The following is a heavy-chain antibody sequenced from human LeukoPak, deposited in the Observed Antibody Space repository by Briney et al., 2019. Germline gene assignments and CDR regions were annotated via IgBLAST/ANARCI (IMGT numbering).Heavy chain of an antibody. V-gene: IGHV1-46*01. CDR1: GYTFTSYY. CDR3: ARDVGTMVRGVIPTTPSNWFDP. D-gene: IGHD3-10*01. Sequence: ASVKVSCKASGYTFTSYYMHWVRQAPGQGLEWMGIINPSVGSPTYAHNFQGRVTMTRDMSTSTVYMELRSLRSEDTAVYYCARDVGTMVRGVIPTTPSNWFDPWGQGTLVTVSS. J-gene: IGHJ5*02. CDR2: INPSVGSP.